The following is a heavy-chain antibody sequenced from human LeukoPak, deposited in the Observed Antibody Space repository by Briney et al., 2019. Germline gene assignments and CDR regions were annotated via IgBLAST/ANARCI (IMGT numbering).Heavy chain of an antibody. V-gene: IGHV1-69*04. J-gene: IGHJ4*02. CDR3: ARRRRLFRP. CDR1: GGTFSNYA. CDR2: IIPILNIA. D-gene: IGHD2/OR15-2a*01. Sequence: EASVKVSCKASGGTFSNYAITWVRQAPGQGLEWMGRIIPILNIADYAQKFQGKVTITADKSTSTAYMDLSSLRSEDTAVYYCARRRRLFRPWGQGTLVTVSS.